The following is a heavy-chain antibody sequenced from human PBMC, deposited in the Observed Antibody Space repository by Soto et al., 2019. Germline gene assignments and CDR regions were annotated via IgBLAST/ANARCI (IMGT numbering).Heavy chain of an antibody. D-gene: IGHD1-26*01. Sequence: QVQLVQSGAEVKKPGSSVKVSCKASGGTFSTYAITWVRQAPGQGLEWLGGIIPIFGTTDYARKFQGRVTITAAESTSTVFIELSSQTSEDTAVYYCARGVGAYYFDYWGQGPLVTVSS. CDR1: GGTFSTYA. CDR2: IIPIFGTT. J-gene: IGHJ4*02. CDR3: ARGVGAYYFDY. V-gene: IGHV1-69*01.